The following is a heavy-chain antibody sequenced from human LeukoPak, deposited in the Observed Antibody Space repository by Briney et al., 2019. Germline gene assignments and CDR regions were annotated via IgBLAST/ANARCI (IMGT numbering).Heavy chain of an antibody. CDR2: ISYDGSNT. D-gene: IGHD3-22*01. J-gene: IGHJ3*02. V-gene: IGHV3-30*03. Sequence: PGGSVRLSCAASGFTFSTYGMHWVRQAPGKGLEWVAGISYDGSNTYYVDSVKGRCTISRDKSKNTLYLQMNSLRAEDTAVYYCARSPHNFYYDSSGYHPLDTFDMWGQGTMVTVSS. CDR1: GFTFSTYG. CDR3: ARSPHNFYYDSSGYHPLDTFDM.